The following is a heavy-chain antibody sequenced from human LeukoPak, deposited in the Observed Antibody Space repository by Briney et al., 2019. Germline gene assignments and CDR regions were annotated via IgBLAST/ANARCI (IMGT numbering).Heavy chain of an antibody. D-gene: IGHD6-13*01. Sequence: ASVKVSCKASGYTFTGYYMHWVRQAPGQGLEWMGWINPNSGGTNYAQKFQGRVTMTRDTSISTAYMELSRLRSDDTAVYYCARDHSSSWYTWDYFDYWGQGTLVTVSS. CDR2: INPNSGGT. CDR1: GYTFTGYY. V-gene: IGHV1-2*02. J-gene: IGHJ4*02. CDR3: ARDHSSSWYTWDYFDY.